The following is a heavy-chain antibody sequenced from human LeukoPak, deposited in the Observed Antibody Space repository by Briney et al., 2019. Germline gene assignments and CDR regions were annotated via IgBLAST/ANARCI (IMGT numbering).Heavy chain of an antibody. V-gene: IGHV1-18*01. CDR2: TSAYNGDT. CDR1: GYTFTSYG. J-gene: IGHJ4*02. Sequence: ASVKVPCKVSGYTFTSYGISWLRQAPGQGLEWMGWTSAYNGDTNFAQNFQGRVTLTTDTSTSIAYMELKSLRSDDTAIYYCARDHCNGGRCYSMANFDYWGQGTLVTVSS. CDR3: ARDHCNGGRCYSMANFDY. D-gene: IGHD2-15*01.